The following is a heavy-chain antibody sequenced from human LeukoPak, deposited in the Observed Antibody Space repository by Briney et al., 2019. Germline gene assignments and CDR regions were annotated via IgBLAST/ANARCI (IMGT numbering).Heavy chain of an antibody. Sequence: GASVKISSKASGYIFTRYYMQSGRQAPGHRPEWGGGIYTRDGGTVYAQSLQGRVTVTRDLSTSTVYMELSNLRSEDTAVYYCARDLEYTTSGERLDDWGQGTLVTVSS. CDR2: IYTRDGGT. V-gene: IGHV1-46*01. CDR1: GYIFTRYY. D-gene: IGHD3-10*01. J-gene: IGHJ4*02. CDR3: ARDLEYTTSGERLDD.